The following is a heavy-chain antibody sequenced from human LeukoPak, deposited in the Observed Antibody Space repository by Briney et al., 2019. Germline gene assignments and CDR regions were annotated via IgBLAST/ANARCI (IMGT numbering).Heavy chain of an antibody. CDR2: ISYDGSNK. D-gene: IGHD3-10*02. CDR3: AKAPPLFLVDY. J-gene: IGHJ4*02. V-gene: IGHV3-30-3*01. Sequence: GGSLRLSCAASGFTFSSYAMHWVRQAPGKGLEWVAVISYDGSNKYYADSVKGRFTISRDNSKNTLYLQMNSLRAEDTAVYYCAKAPPLFLVDYWGQGTLVTVSS. CDR1: GFTFSSYA.